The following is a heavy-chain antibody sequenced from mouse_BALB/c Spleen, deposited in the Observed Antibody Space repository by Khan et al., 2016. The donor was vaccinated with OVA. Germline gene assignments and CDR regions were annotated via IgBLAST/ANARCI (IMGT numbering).Heavy chain of an antibody. V-gene: IGHV1S132*01. J-gene: IGHJ3*01. CDR1: GYTFPNYW. CDR2: IFPGTGTT. CDR3: ARGDCGNDECAY. Sequence: QVQLKQSGAEVVKPGASVNLSCKTSGYTFPNYWIQWVKQRPGQGLGWIGEIFPGTGTTYYNENLKDKATMTIDTSYTTAYIQLSSLNSEDSCVYCCARGDCGNDECAYWGQGTLGTVSA. D-gene: IGHD2-2*01.